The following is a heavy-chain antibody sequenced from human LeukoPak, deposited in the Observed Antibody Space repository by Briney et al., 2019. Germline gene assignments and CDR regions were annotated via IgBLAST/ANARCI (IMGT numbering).Heavy chain of an antibody. J-gene: IGHJ4*02. CDR1: GFTFSNYS. Sequence: PGGSLRLSCAASGFTFSNYSISWVRQAPGQGLEWVSAISNSGRTYYTDSVKGRFTISRDNSKNTVHLQMNSLRAEDTAVYYCTKESPYAVGGTGRVYYFDYWGQGALVTVFS. CDR3: TKESPYAVGGTGRVYYFDY. V-gene: IGHV3-23*01. CDR2: ISNSGRT. D-gene: IGHD1-26*01.